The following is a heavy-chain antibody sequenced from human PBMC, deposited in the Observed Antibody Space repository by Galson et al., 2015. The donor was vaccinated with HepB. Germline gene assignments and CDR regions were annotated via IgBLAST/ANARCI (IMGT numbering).Heavy chain of an antibody. CDR3: AKQNRSGWSES. CDR2: SSGSGGST. CDR1: GFTLSSSA. V-gene: IGHV3-23*01. Sequence: SLRLSCAASGFTLSSSAMSWVRQAPGTGLEWVSESSGSGGSTYYADSVKGRSTISRDTSKNTLYLQMHSLRVEDTAIYYCAKQNRSGWSESWGQGTQVTVSS. J-gene: IGHJ5*01. D-gene: IGHD3-22*01.